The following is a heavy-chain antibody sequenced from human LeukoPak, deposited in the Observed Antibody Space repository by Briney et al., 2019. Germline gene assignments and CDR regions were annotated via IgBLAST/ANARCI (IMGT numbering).Heavy chain of an antibody. J-gene: IGHJ4*02. CDR1: GYTFTSYD. Sequence: ASVKVSCKASGYTFTSYDINWVRQATGQGLEWMGWMNPNSGNTGYAQKFQGRVTMTRNTSISTAYMELSSLRSEDTAVYYCARRSWYYYNPFDYWGQGTLVTVSS. CDR2: MNPNSGNT. V-gene: IGHV1-8*01. D-gene: IGHD6-13*01. CDR3: ARRSWYYYNPFDY.